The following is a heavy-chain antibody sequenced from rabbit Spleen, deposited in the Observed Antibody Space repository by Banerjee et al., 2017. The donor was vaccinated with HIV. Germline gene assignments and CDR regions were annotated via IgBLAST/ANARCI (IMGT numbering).Heavy chain of an antibody. Sequence: QLKETGGGLVQPGGSLTLSCKVSGFDFNSYYMTWVRQAPGKGLEEVATIHRATGRTYYPSWVNGRFTISSDHAQDTVGLHMNSLTVADTATYFCARDTGSSFSSYGMDLWGQGTLVTVS. CDR3: ARDTGSSFSSYGMDL. CDR1: GFDFNSYY. J-gene: IGHJ6*01. CDR2: IHRATGRT. D-gene: IGHD8-1*01. V-gene: IGHV1S7*01.